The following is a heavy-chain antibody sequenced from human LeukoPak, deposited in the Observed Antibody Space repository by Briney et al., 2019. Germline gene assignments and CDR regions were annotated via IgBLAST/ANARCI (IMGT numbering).Heavy chain of an antibody. D-gene: IGHD6-19*01. Sequence: GGSLRLSCAASGFTFSSYAMHWVRQAPGKGLEWVAVISYDGSNKYYADSVKGRFTISRDNSKNTLYLQMSSLRAEDTAVYYCAKDLQRSGWYYFDYWGQGTRVTVSS. CDR2: ISYDGSNK. V-gene: IGHV3-30*04. CDR1: GFTFSSYA. J-gene: IGHJ4*02. CDR3: AKDLQRSGWYYFDY.